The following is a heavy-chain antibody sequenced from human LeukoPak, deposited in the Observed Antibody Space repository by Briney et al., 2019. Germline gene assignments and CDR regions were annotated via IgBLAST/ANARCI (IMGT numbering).Heavy chain of an antibody. CDR3: ARGGGEFNWFDP. D-gene: IGHD2-15*01. CDR2: MKQDGREK. V-gene: IGHV3-7*01. Sequence: GGSLRLSCVASGFIFSNYWMSWVRQVPGKGLEWVANMKQDGREKYLVDSVKGRFTISRDNAKNSVYLQMNGLTDEDTAVYYCARGGGEFNWFDPWGQGTLVTVSS. CDR1: GFIFSNYW. J-gene: IGHJ5*02.